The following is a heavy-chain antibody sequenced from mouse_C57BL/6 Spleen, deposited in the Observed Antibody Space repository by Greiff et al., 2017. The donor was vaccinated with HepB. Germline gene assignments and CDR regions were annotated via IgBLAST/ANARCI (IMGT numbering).Heavy chain of an antibody. CDR2: IYPSDSET. CDR3: ARSNVITTVDGAMDY. CDR1: GYTFTSYW. J-gene: IGHJ4*01. V-gene: IGHV1-61*01. D-gene: IGHD1-1*01. Sequence: QVQLQQPGAELVRPGSSVKLSCKASGYTFTSYWMDWVKQRPGQGLEWIGNIYPSDSETHYNQKFKDKATLTVDKSSSTAYMQLSSLTSEDSAVYYCARSNVITTVDGAMDYWGQGTSVTVSS.